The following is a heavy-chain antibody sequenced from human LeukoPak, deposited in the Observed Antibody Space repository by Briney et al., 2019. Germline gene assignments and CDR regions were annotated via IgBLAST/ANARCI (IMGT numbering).Heavy chain of an antibody. J-gene: IGHJ4*02. V-gene: IGHV4-34*01. CDR3: ARGSSRRRFLEWLSEHFDY. Sequence: SETLSLTCAVYGGSFSGYYWSWIRQPPGKGLEWIGEINHSGSTNYNPSLKSRVTISVDTSKNQFSLKLSSVTAADTAVYYCARGSSRRRFLEWLSEHFDYWGQGTPVTVSS. CDR1: GGSFSGYY. CDR2: INHSGST. D-gene: IGHD3-3*01.